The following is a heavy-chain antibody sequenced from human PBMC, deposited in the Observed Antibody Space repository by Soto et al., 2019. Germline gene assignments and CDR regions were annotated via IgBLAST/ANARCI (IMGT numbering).Heavy chain of an antibody. Sequence: QVQLVQSGAEVKKPGASVKVSCKASGYTFISYGISWVRQAPGQGLEWMGWISSYSGNTNYAQKLQGRVTMTTDTSTTTAYMELRSLRSDDTAVYYCARDRPTSSIRARDYYYAMDVSGQGTTVTVSS. V-gene: IGHV1-18*01. CDR2: ISSYSGNT. D-gene: IGHD6-6*01. CDR1: GYTFISYG. CDR3: ARDRPTSSIRARDYYYAMDV. J-gene: IGHJ6*02.